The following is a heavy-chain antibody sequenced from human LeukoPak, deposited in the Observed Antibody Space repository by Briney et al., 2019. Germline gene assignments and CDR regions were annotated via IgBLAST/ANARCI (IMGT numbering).Heavy chain of an antibody. CDR2: ISISGDTT. V-gene: IGHV3-23*01. J-gene: IGHJ4*02. CDR3: ANEIRPNDY. D-gene: IGHD4-17*01. CDR1: GFTFSSHA. Sequence: GGSLRLSCGASGFTFSSHAMTWVRQAPGKGLEWVSAISISGDTTYYADAVKGRFTISRDNSKNTVYLQMNSLRAENTAVYYCANEIRPNDYWGQGTLVTVSS.